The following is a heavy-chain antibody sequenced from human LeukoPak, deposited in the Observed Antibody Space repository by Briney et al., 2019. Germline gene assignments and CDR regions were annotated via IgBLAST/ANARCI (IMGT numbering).Heavy chain of an antibody. CDR1: GFTFSSYW. D-gene: IGHD3-22*01. J-gene: IGHJ3*02. CDR3: ASDRRSDSSGYAFDI. CDR2: IKQDGSEK. V-gene: IGHV3-7*03. Sequence: GGSLRLSCAASGFTFSSYWMSWVRQAPGKGLEWVANIKQDGSEKYYADSVKGRFTISRDNAKNSLYLQMNSLGAEDTAFYYCASDRRSDSSGYAFDIWGQGTMVTVSS.